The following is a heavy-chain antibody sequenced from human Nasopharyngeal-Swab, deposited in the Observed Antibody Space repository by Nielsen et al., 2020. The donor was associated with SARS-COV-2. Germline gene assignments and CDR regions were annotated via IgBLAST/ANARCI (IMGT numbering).Heavy chain of an antibody. CDR2: ISSSSSYI. CDR1: GFTFSSYS. D-gene: IGHD3-3*01. CDR3: ARVGGLRFLQWLLSDEY. Sequence: GESLKISCAASGFTFSSYSMNWVRQAPGKGLEWVSSISSSSSYIYYADSVKGRFTISRDNAKNSVYLQMNSLRAEDAAVYYCARVGGLRFLQWLLSDEYWGQGTLVTVSS. V-gene: IGHV3-21*01. J-gene: IGHJ4*02.